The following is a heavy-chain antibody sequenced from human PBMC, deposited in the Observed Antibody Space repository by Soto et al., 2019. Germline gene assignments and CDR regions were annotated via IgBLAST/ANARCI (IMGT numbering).Heavy chain of an antibody. J-gene: IGHJ4*01. V-gene: IGHV3-15*07. CDR1: CFTFRNAW. CDR2: IKSKTDGGTT. Sequence: VSLRLSCAASCFTFRNAWMNWVRQAPGKGLEWVGRIKSKTDGGTTDYAAPVKCRFTISRYNSKNTLYLQMNSLKTEDTAVYYCILLRTTLGYWGHGTLVTVSS. CDR3: ILLRTTLGY.